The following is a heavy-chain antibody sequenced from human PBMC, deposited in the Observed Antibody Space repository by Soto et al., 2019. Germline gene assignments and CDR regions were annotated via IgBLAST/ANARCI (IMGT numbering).Heavy chain of an antibody. CDR1: GGTFSSYA. D-gene: IGHD3-10*01. CDR3: ERDEGYYYGSESHYGENYYYYDGMDV. J-gene: IGHJ6*02. V-gene: IGHV1-69*05. Sequence: QVQLVQSGAEVKKPGSSVKVSCKASGGTFSSYAISWVRQAPGQGLEWMGGIITIFGTANYAQKXXXXSYXXXGESESKDYMXXNXLXXEETAEYYCERDEGYYYGSESHYGENYYYYDGMDVWGQGTTDTVSS. CDR2: IITIFGTA.